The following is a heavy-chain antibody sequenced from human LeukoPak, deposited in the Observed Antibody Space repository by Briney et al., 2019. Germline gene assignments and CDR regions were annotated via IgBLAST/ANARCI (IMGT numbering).Heavy chain of an antibody. Sequence: GGSLRLSCAASGFTFSTYAMHWVRQAPGKGLEWVAVTASHGRDNYYAVSVQGRFTISRDNSRNTVYLQMNSLTTEDTAIYFCAKDGPSAIAAAATYAQPDFWGQGILVTVSS. CDR1: GFTFSTYA. CDR3: AKDGPSAIAAAATYAQPDF. CDR2: TASHGRDN. J-gene: IGHJ4*02. D-gene: IGHD6-13*01. V-gene: IGHV3-30*04.